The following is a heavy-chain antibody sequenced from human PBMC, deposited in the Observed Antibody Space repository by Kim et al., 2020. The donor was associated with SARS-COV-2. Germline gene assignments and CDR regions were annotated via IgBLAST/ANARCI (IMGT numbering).Heavy chain of an antibody. CDR3: TTGRHYYGDYGLY. D-gene: IGHD4-17*01. CDR1: GFTFSNSW. J-gene: IGHJ4*01. CDR2: IKRKSGCGAT. Sequence: GGSLRLSCAASGFTFSNSWMSWVRQTPGKGLVWVGRIKRKSGCGATDYAAPVKYRFTISSDDSKNTLYLQMNSLKTEDTAVYYCTTGRHYYGDYGLYWG. V-gene: IGHV3-15*01.